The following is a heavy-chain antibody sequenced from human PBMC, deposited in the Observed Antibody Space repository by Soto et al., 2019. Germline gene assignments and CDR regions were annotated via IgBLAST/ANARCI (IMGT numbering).Heavy chain of an antibody. J-gene: IGHJ5*02. D-gene: IGHD6-13*01. CDR3: ARQYSSSWYVRGNWFDP. CDR1: GGTFSSYA. CDR2: IIPIFGTA. V-gene: IGHV1-69*01. Sequence: QVQLVQSGAEVKKPGSSVKVSCKASGGTFSSYAISWVRQAPGQGLEWMGGIIPIFGTANYAQKFQGRVTIPADESTSTAYMELSSLRSEDTAVYYCARQYSSSWYVRGNWFDPWGQGTLVTVSS.